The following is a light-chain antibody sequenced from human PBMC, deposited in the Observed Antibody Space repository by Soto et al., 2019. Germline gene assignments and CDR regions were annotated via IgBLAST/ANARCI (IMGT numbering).Light chain of an antibody. J-gene: IGLJ1*01. CDR3: SSYTSSSTHV. V-gene: IGLV2-14*01. CDR1: SSDVGGYNY. CDR2: EVS. Sequence: QSALTQPASVSGSPGQSITISCTGTSSDVGGYNYVSWYQQHPGKAPKLMIYEVSNRPSGVSNRFSGSKSGNTASLTISGLQAEDEADYYRSSYTSSSTHVFGPGPKLTVL.